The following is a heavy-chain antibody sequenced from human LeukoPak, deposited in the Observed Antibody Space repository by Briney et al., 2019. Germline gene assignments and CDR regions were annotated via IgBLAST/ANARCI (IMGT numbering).Heavy chain of an antibody. CDR1: GGTFSSYA. V-gene: IGHV3-23*01. D-gene: IGHD2-2*01. J-gene: IGHJ4*02. CDR3: AIHNPRTWLFDY. Sequence: SCKASGGTFSSYAMSWVRQAPGKGLEWVSAISGSGGSTYYADSVKGRFTISRDNSKNTLYLQMNSLRAEDTAVYYCAIHNPRTWLFDYWGQGTLVTVSS. CDR2: ISGSGGST.